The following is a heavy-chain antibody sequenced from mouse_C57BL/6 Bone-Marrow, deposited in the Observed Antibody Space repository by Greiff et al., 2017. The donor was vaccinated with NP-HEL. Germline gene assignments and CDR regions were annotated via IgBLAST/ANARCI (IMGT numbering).Heavy chain of an antibody. D-gene: IGHD1-1*01. CDR1: GYTFTSYW. V-gene: IGHV1-69*01. J-gene: IGHJ2*01. CDR2: IDPSDSYT. Sequence: QVQLQQPGAELVMPGASVKLSCKASGYTFTSYWMQWVKQRPGQGLEWIGEIDPSDSYTNYNQKFKGKSTLTVDKSSSTAYMQLSSLTSEDSAVYYCAREGLYYYGSSPFDYWGQGTTLTVSS. CDR3: AREGLYYYGSSPFDY.